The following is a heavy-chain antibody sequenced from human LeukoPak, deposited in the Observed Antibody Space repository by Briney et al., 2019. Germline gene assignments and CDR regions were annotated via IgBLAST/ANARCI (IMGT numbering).Heavy chain of an antibody. CDR3: ARTRGYAFDY. CDR2: IYYTGGT. D-gene: IGHD5-18*01. Sequence: SETLSLTCSVSGGSISSNTYYWGWIRQPPGKGLECIGTIYYTGGTYYNPSLKSRVTISVDTSKNQFSLRLSSVTAADTAVYYCARTRGYAFDYWGQGTLVTVSS. V-gene: IGHV4-39*01. J-gene: IGHJ4*02. CDR1: GGSISSNTYY.